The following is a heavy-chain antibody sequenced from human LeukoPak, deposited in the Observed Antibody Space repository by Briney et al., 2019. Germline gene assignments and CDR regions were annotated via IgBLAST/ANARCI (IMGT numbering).Heavy chain of an antibody. V-gene: IGHV3-7*01. CDR3: ARDKTGTWGPDY. D-gene: IGHD3-9*01. Sequence: GGSLRLSCAGSGFTFSSYWMVWVRQAPGKGLEWVADIIQDGSEKYYVESVEGRFTISRDNAKNSVYLQMSTLRVEDTGVYYCARDKTGTWGPDYWGQGTLVTVSS. CDR2: IIQDGSEK. J-gene: IGHJ4*02. CDR1: GFTFSSYW.